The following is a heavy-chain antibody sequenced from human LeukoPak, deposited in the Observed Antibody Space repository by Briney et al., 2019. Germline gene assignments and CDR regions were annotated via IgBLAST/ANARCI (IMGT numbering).Heavy chain of an antibody. J-gene: IGHJ4*02. CDR3: ARELGGIRDY. Sequence: SETLSLTCTVSGGSISSYYWSWIRQPPGKGLEWIGYIYYSGSTNYNPSLKSRVTISVDTSKNQFSLKLSSVTAADTAVYYCARELGGIRDYWGQGTLVTVSS. D-gene: IGHD3-10*01. CDR2: IYYSGST. V-gene: IGHV4-59*01. CDR1: GGSISSYY.